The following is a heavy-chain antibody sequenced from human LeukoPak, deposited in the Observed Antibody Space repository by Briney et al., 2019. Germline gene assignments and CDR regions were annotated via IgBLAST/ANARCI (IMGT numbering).Heavy chain of an antibody. CDR3: TRNPLDTSMAGS. J-gene: IGHJ4*02. V-gene: IGHV3-23*01. D-gene: IGHD5-18*01. CDR2: ISGSTGST. Sequence: PGGSLRLSCAASGFTFSNYAMNWVRQAPGKGLEWVSLISGSTGSTYYADSVKGRFSISRDNSKNTIYLQMNSLRAEDTAVYYCTRNPLDTSMAGSWGQGTLVTVSS. CDR1: GFTFSNYA.